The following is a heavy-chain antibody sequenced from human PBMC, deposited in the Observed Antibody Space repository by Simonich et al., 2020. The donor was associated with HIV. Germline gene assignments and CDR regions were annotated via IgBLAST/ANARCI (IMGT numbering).Heavy chain of an antibody. CDR3: ARQPRIAAAGGGWFDP. V-gene: IGHV4-59*01. CDR2: IYYSGTT. Sequence: QVQLQESGPGLVKPSETLSLTCTVSVGSFSTYYWSWIRQPPGKGLEWIGYIYYSGTTNYNHSLKSRVTISVDTSKKQFSLKLSSVTAADTAVYYCARQPRIAAAGGGWFDPWGQGTLVTVSS. CDR1: VGSFSTYY. D-gene: IGHD6-13*01. J-gene: IGHJ5*02.